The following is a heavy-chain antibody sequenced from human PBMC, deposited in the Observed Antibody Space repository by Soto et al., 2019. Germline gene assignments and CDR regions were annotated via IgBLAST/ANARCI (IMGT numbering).Heavy chain of an antibody. CDR3: ARDPPDGDSYFDY. D-gene: IGHD4-17*01. Sequence: SETLSLTCTGSRGSISSYYWSWIRQPPGKGLEWIGYIYYSGTTNYNPSLKSRVTMSVDTSRNQFSLKLSSVTAADTAVYYCARDPPDGDSYFDYWGQGTLVTVS. CDR1: RGSISSYY. J-gene: IGHJ4*02. V-gene: IGHV4-59*01. CDR2: IYYSGTT.